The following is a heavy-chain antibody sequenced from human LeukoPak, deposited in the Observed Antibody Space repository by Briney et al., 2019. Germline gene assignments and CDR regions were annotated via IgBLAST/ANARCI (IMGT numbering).Heavy chain of an antibody. V-gene: IGHV3-21*01. CDR3: AREAVAFYGSGSPLDY. CDR2: ISSSSSYI. CDR1: GFTFSIYS. D-gene: IGHD3-10*01. J-gene: IGHJ4*02. Sequence: GSLRLSSAASGFTFSIYSMNWVRQAPGKGLEWVSSISSSSSYIYYADSVKGRFTISRDNAKNSLYLQMNSLRAEDTAVYYCAREAVAFYGSGSPLDYWGQGTLVTVSS.